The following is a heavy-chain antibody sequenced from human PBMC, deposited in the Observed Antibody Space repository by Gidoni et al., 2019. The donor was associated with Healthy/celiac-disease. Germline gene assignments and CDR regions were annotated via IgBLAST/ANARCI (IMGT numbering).Heavy chain of an antibody. CDR2: ISYDGSNK. V-gene: IGHV3-30-3*01. Sequence: QVQLVESGGGVVQPGRALRLSCAASGFTFSSDAMHCVRQAPGKGLEWVAVISYDGSNKYYADSVKGRFTISRDNSKNTLYLQMNSLRAEDTAVYYCAREGEDIVVVPAAIRVSNWFDPWGQGTLVTVSS. D-gene: IGHD2-2*01. CDR1: GFTFSSDA. J-gene: IGHJ5*02. CDR3: AREGEDIVVVPAAIRVSNWFDP.